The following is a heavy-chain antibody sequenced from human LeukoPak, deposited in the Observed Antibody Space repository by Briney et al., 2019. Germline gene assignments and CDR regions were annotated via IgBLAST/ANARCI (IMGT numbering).Heavy chain of an antibody. CDR2: ISTSGST. D-gene: IGHD4-11*01. CDR3: AIISDYRDWLDL. Sequence: SQTLSLTCTVSGGSIRSGSYYTRWIRQPAGKGPEWIGRISTSGSTNYNHSLKSLDTISVDTSKNQHSHNLSPVTAANTPLYTCAIISDYRDWLDLWGGGTVDSVFS. J-gene: IGHJ5*02. V-gene: IGHV4-61*02. CDR1: GGSIRSGSYY.